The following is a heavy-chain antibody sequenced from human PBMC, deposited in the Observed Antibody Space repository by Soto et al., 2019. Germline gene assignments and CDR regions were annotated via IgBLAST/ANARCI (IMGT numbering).Heavy chain of an antibody. V-gene: IGHV3-7*01. CDR2: IKQDGREK. D-gene: IGHD1-26*01. Sequence: WIRQPPGKGLEWVANIKQDGREKYYVDSVKGRFTISRDNARNSLYLQMDSLRVEDTAVYYCAREQVGSYIYCWGQGTLFTVSS. J-gene: IGHJ4*02. CDR3: AREQVGSYIYC.